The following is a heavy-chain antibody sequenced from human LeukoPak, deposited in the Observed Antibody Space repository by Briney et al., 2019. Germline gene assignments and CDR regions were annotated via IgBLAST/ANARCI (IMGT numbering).Heavy chain of an antibody. CDR1: GGSINSYY. V-gene: IGHV4-59*08. Sequence: SETLSLTCTVSGGSINSYYWSWIRQPPGKGLEWIGYIYYSGSTNYNPSLKSRVTISVDTSKNQFYLKLSSVTAADTAMYYCARLGSSGYDLDYWGQGTLVTVSS. D-gene: IGHD5-12*01. J-gene: IGHJ4*02. CDR3: ARLGSSGYDLDY. CDR2: IYYSGST.